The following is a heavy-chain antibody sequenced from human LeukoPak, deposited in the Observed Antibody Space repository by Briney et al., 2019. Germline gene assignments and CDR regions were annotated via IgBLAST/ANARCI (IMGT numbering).Heavy chain of an antibody. D-gene: IGHD6-19*01. Sequence: KPGRSLRLSCTASGFTFGDYAMSWVRQAPGKGLEWVGRMKSKTDGGTTDYAAPVKGRFTISRDDSKNTLYLQMNSLKPEDTAVYYCTTDRDSGWYSTWVDYWGQGTLVTVSS. CDR1: GFTFGDYA. J-gene: IGHJ4*02. V-gene: IGHV3-15*01. CDR3: TTDRDSGWYSTWVDY. CDR2: MKSKTDGGTT.